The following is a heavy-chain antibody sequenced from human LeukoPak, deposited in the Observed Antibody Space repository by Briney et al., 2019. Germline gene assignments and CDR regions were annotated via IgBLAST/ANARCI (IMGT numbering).Heavy chain of an antibody. CDR3: AREGSGVAGHFDY. Sequence: PGGSLRLSCAASGFNFNLFWMTWVRQAPGKGLQWVANIKQDGSEKYYVDSVKGRFTISRDNAKNSLYLQMNSLRAEDTAVYYCAREGSGVAGHFDYWGQGTLVTVSS. J-gene: IGHJ4*02. D-gene: IGHD6-19*01. V-gene: IGHV3-7*01. CDR1: GFNFNLFW. CDR2: IKQDGSEK.